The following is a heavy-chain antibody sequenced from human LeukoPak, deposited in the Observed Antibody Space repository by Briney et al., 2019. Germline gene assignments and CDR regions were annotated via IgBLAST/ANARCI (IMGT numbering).Heavy chain of an antibody. CDR3: ARLRRMTTVTLGYYYGMDV. V-gene: IGHV3-11*01. D-gene: IGHD4-11*01. CDR1: GFTFSDYY. Sequence: GGSLRLSCAASGFTFSDYYMSWIRQAPGKGLEWVSYISSSGSTIYYADSVKSRFTISRDNAKNSLYLQMNSLRAEDTAVYYCARLRRMTTVTLGYYYGMDVWGQGTTVTVSS. CDR2: ISSSGSTI. J-gene: IGHJ6*02.